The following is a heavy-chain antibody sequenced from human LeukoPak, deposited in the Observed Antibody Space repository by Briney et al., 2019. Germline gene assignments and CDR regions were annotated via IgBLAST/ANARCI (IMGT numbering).Heavy chain of an antibody. CDR3: ARTLRYCSSTSCYYYYYYMDV. CDR2: IYTSGST. J-gene: IGHJ6*03. D-gene: IGHD2-2*01. Sequence: SETLSLTCTVSGGSIRSYYWSWIRQPAGKGLEWIGRIYTSGSTNYNPSLKSRVTMSVDTSKNQFSLKLSSVTAADTAVYYCARTLRYCSSTSCYYYYYYMDVWGKGTTVTVSS. V-gene: IGHV4-4*07. CDR1: GGSIRSYY.